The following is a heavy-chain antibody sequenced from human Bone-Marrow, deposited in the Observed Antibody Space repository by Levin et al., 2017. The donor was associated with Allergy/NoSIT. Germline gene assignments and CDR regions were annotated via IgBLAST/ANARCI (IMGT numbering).Heavy chain of an antibody. V-gene: IGHV3-11*01. J-gene: IGHJ4*02. D-gene: IGHD3-10*01. CDR2: ISGSTGSTR. Sequence: GGSLRLSCAASGFTFSDYYMSWIRQAPGKGPEWISYISGSTGSTRYYADSVKGRFTISRDDATSSLYLQMNSLRPEDTAVYYCARGAGVYRWGQGTLVTVSS. CDR1: GFTFSDYY. CDR3: ARGAGVYR.